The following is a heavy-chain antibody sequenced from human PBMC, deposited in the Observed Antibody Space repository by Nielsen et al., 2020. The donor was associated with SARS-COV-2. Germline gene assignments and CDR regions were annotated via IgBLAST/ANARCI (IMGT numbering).Heavy chain of an antibody. V-gene: IGHV3-21*01. Sequence: GESLKISCAASGFTFSSYSMNWVRQAPGKGLEWVSSISSSSSYIYYADSVKGRFTISRDNAKNSLYLQMNSLRAEDTAVYYCARDYDFWSGYPDYFDYWGQGTLVTVSS. CDR1: GFTFSSYS. D-gene: IGHD3-3*01. CDR2: ISSSSSYI. CDR3: ARDYDFWSGYPDYFDY. J-gene: IGHJ4*02.